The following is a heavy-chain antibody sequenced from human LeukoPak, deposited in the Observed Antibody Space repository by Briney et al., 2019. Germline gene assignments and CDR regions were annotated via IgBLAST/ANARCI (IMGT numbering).Heavy chain of an antibody. CDR3: ARDSGSYGSPYYFDY. D-gene: IGHD1-26*01. CDR1: GFTFDDYA. J-gene: IGHJ4*02. V-gene: IGHV3-9*01. CDR2: ISWNSGSI. Sequence: GGSLRLSCAASGFTFDDYAMHWVRQAPGKGLEWVSGISWNSGSIGYADSVKGRFTISRDNAKNSLYLQMNSLRAEDTAVYYCARDSGSYGSPYYFDYWGQGTLVTVSS.